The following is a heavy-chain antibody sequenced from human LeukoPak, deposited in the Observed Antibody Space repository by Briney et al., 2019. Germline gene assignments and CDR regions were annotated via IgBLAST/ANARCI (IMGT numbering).Heavy chain of an antibody. CDR2: IKQDGSEK. V-gene: IGHV3-7*01. J-gene: IGHJ6*02. CDR3: AREQQLVRYYYYYYGMDV. D-gene: IGHD6-13*01. CDR1: GFTFRSYW. Sequence: PGGSLRLSCAASGFTFRSYWMSWVRQAPGKGLEWVANIKQDGSEKYYVDSVKGRFTISRDNAKNSLYLQMNSLRAEDTAVYYCAREQQLVRYYYYYYGMDVWGQGTTVTVSS.